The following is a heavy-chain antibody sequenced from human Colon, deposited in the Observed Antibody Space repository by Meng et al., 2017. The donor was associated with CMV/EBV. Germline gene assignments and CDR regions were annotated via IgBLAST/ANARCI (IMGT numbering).Heavy chain of an antibody. CDR3: LRDPLLLPRRY. CDR2: ITGSGDAT. Sequence: SCVTSGFMFRNYAISWVRQAPGKGLEWVSAITGSGDATYYTDSVRGRFTISRDNSKSTVYLHMTSLRADDTATYYCLRDPLLLPRRYWGQGTLVTVSS. D-gene: IGHD3-3*01. CDR1: GFMFRNYA. V-gene: IGHV3-23*01. J-gene: IGHJ4*02.